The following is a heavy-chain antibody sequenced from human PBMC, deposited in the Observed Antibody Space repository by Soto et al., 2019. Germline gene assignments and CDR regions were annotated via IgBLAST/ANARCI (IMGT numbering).Heavy chain of an antibody. J-gene: IGHJ5*02. V-gene: IGHV1-18*01. D-gene: IGHD2-2*01. CDR3: ERLFCSSNSCFNWFDP. Sequence: ASVKVSCKASGYTFTSYGISWVRQAPGQGLEWMGWISAYNGNTNYAQKLQGRVTMTTDTSTSTAYMELRSLRSDDTAVYYCERLFCSSNSCFNWFDPCGQLSLVTVSS. CDR2: ISAYNGNT. CDR1: GYTFTSYG.